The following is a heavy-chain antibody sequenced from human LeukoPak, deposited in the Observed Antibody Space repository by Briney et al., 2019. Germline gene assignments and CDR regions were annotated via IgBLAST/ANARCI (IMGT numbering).Heavy chain of an antibody. CDR3: ARGGCSGGSCYSYYYYGMDV. V-gene: IGHV3-53*01. CDR2: IYSGGST. D-gene: IGHD2-15*01. J-gene: IGHJ6*02. CDR1: RFTFSSYS. Sequence: PGGSLRLSCAASRFTFSSYSMIWVRQAPGKGLEWVSVIYSGGSTYYADSVKGRFTISRDNSKNTLYLQMNSLRAEDTAVYYCARGGCSGGSCYSYYYYGMDVWGQGTTVTVSS.